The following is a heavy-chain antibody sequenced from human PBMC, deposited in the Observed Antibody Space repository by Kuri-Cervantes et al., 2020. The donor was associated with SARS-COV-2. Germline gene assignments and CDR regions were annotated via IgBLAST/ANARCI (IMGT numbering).Heavy chain of an antibody. Sequence: GESLKISCAASGFTFSSYSMNWVRQAPGKGLEWVSSISSSSSYIYYADSVKGRFTISRDNAKNSLYLQMNSLKTEDTAVYYCTRYDFWSATHFDYWGQGTLVTVSS. CDR1: GFTFSSYS. V-gene: IGHV3-21*03. CDR2: ISSSSSYI. D-gene: IGHD3-3*01. CDR3: TRYDFWSATHFDY. J-gene: IGHJ4*02.